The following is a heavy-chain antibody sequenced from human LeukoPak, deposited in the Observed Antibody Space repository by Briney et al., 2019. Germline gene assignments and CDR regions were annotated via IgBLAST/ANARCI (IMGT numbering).Heavy chain of an antibody. V-gene: IGHV3-20*04. Sequence: GGSLRLSCAASGFTFSSYEMNWVRQAPGKGLEWVSGINWNGGSTGYADSVKGRFTIDRDNAKNSLYLQMNSLRAEDTALYYCAREKPFCDSSGYYYPIAFDYWGQGTLVTVSS. CDR2: INWNGGST. J-gene: IGHJ4*02. D-gene: IGHD3-22*01. CDR1: GFTFSSYE. CDR3: AREKPFCDSSGYYYPIAFDY.